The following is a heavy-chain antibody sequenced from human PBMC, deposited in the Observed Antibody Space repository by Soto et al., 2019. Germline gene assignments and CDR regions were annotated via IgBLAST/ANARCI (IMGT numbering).Heavy chain of an antibody. V-gene: IGHV1-18*01. D-gene: IGHD2-2*01. J-gene: IGHJ6*04. CDR3: ARDFGAVRGIVVVPAQGGMDV. Sequence: QVQLVQSGAEVKKPGASVKVSCKASGYTFTSYGISWVRQAPGQGLEWMGWISAYNGNTNNAQKLQGRVTMTTDTSTSTAYMELRSLRSDDTAVYYCARDFGAVRGIVVVPAQGGMDVWGKGTTVTVSS. CDR1: GYTFTSYG. CDR2: ISAYNGNT.